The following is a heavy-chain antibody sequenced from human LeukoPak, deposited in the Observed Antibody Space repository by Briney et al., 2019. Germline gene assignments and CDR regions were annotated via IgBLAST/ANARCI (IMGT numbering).Heavy chain of an antibody. D-gene: IGHD3-10*01. V-gene: IGHV1-18*01. Sequence: GASVKVSCKPSGYTFTSHGISWVRQAPGQGLEWVGWIAAYQGKIAYAQKFQGRVTMTTDTTTNTAYMELRSLRSDDTAVYYCARDGIEYGSGNLYSIGIDVWGQGTTVTVSS. CDR1: GYTFTSHG. J-gene: IGHJ6*02. CDR3: ARDGIEYGSGNLYSIGIDV. CDR2: IAAYQGKI.